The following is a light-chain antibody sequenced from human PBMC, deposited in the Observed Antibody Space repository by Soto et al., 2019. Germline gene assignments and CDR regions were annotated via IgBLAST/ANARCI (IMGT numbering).Light chain of an antibody. CDR1: QDIMHY. J-gene: IGKJ4*01. Sequence: DIQLTQSPSSLSASVGDRVTITCQASQDIMHYLNWYQQRPGKAPKLLIYDGSNLETGVPMRFSGSGSGTDFTLTISSLQLEDLGTYYCQQYDNPVTFGGGTKVEMK. V-gene: IGKV1-33*01. CDR2: DGS. CDR3: QQYDNPVT.